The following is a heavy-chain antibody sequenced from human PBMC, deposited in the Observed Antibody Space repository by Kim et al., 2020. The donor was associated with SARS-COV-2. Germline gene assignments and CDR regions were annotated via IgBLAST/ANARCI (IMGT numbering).Heavy chain of an antibody. D-gene: IGHD2-15*01. CDR3: ARDGRHFDY. V-gene: IGHV4-34*01. CDR2: INHSGST. J-gene: IGHJ4*02. CDR1: GGSFSDYY. Sequence: SETLSLTCAVFGGSFSDYYWSWIRQPPGEGLEWIGEINHSGSTNYNPSLKSRFTISVDTSKNQFSLRLSYVTAADTAVYYCARDGRHFDYWGRGTLVTVSS.